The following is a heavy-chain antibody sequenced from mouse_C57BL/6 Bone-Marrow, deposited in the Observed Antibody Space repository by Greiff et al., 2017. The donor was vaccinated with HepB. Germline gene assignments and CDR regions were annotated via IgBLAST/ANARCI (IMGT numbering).Heavy chain of an antibody. D-gene: IGHD2-2*01. CDR3: ARQKGMVTTGPFDY. CDR1: GFTFSSYA. Sequence: EVQVVESGGGLVKPGGSLKLSCAASGFTFSSYAMSWVRQTPEKRLEWVATISDGGSYTYYPDNVKGRFTISRDNAKNNLYLQMSHLKSEDTAMYYCARQKGMVTTGPFDYWGQGTTLTVSS. V-gene: IGHV5-4*01. CDR2: ISDGGSYT. J-gene: IGHJ2*01.